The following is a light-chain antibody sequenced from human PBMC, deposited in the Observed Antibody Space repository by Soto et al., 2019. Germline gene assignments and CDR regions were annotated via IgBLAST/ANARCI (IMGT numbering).Light chain of an antibody. CDR3: GSYTSSSTLV. CDR1: SRDVGGYNY. J-gene: IGLJ2*01. Sequence: QSALTQPASVSGSPGRSITISCTGTSRDVGGYNYVSWYQQHPGKGPKLLIYEVSNRPSGVSTRFSGSKSDNTASLTISGLQAEDEADYFCGSYTSSSTLVFGGGTKLTVL. V-gene: IGLV2-14*01. CDR2: EVS.